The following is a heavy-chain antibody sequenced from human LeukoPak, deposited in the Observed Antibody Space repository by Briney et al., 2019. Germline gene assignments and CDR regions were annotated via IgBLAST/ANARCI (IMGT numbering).Heavy chain of an antibody. CDR2: IRSKAYGGTT. CDR3: TRDQGFLEWFPNYMDV. J-gene: IGHJ6*03. D-gene: IGHD3-3*01. Sequence: GGSLRLSCAASGFTFSSYSMNWVRQAPGKGLEWVGFIRSKAYGGTTEYAASVKGRFTISRDYSKSIAYLQMNSLKTEDTAVYYCTRDQGFLEWFPNYMDVWGKGTTVTVSS. V-gene: IGHV3-49*04. CDR1: GFTFSSYS.